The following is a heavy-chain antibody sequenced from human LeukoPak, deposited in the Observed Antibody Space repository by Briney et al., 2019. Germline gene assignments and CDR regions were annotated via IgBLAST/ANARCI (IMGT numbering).Heavy chain of an antibody. CDR2: INYSGTT. D-gene: IGHD2-2*03. J-gene: IGHJ3*02. V-gene: IGHV4-39*07. CDR1: DYSISSGYGYY. Sequence: ASETLSLTCTVSDYSISSGYGYYWGWIRQPPGKGLEWIGSINYSGTTYYNPSLKSRVTISVDTSKNQFSLKLSSVTAADTAVYYCASWIDSYNAYDIWGQGTMVTVSS. CDR3: ASWIDSYNAYDI.